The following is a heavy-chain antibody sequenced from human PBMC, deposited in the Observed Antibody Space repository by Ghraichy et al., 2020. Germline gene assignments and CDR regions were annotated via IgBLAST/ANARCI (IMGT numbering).Heavy chain of an antibody. Sequence: GESLNISCAASGFTFSTYGMHWVRQAPGKGPEWVAVISHDGSNKYYADSVKGRFTISRDNSKNTLWLQMNGLRSEDTAVYYCAQGYDKSGFWPWGQGTLVTVSS. D-gene: IGHD3-22*01. V-gene: IGHV3-30*18. CDR1: GFTFSTYG. J-gene: IGHJ5*02. CDR2: ISHDGSNK. CDR3: AQGYDKSGFWP.